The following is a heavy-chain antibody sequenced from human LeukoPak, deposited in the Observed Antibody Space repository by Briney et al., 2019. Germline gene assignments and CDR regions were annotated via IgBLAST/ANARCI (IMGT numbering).Heavy chain of an antibody. V-gene: IGHV7-4-1*02. CDR3: ARDQAWAVRGVSDY. D-gene: IGHD3-10*01. J-gene: IGHJ4*02. Sequence: ASVKVSCRASGYTFTSYAMNWVRQAPGQGLEWMGWINTNTGNPTYAQGFTGRFVFSLDTSVSTAYLQISSLKAEDTAVYYCARDQAWAVRGVSDYWGQGTLVTVSS. CDR2: INTNTGNP. CDR1: GYTFTSYA.